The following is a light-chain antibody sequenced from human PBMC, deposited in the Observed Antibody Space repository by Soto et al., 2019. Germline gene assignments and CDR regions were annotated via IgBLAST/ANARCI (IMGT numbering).Light chain of an antibody. CDR2: AAS. J-gene: IGKJ4*01. Sequence: DIQMTQSPSSVSASVGDRVTITCRASQGIVSWLAWYQQKPWKAPKLLIYAASNLQSGVPLRYSGSGSGTDFPPTTRCLKPEDFATYYCQQTPSLPLTFGGETTDQIK. CDR3: QQTPSLPLT. V-gene: IGKV1-12*01. CDR1: QGIVSW.